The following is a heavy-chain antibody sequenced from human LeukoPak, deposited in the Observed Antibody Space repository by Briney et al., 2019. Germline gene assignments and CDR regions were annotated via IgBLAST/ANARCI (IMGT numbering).Heavy chain of an antibody. V-gene: IGHV1-2*02. J-gene: IGHJ2*01. Sequence: ASVTVSCKASGYTFTGYYMHWVRQAPGQGLEWMGWINPNSGGTNYAQKFQGRVTMTSDTSISTAYMELSRLRSDDTAVYYCAREGRSTTVTTRMLWYFDLWGRGTLVTVSS. CDR3: AREGRSTTVTTRMLWYFDL. CDR2: INPNSGGT. D-gene: IGHD4-17*01. CDR1: GYTFTGYY.